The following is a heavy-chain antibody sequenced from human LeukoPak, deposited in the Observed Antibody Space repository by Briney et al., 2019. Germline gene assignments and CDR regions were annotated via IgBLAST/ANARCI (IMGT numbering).Heavy chain of an antibody. Sequence: SETLSLTCTVSGGSISSSTYYWVWIRQPPEKGLEWIVTIYYSGSTYSGSTYYNPSLKSRVTISVDTSKNQFSLRVSSVTAADTAVYYCARGLGVTAFDYWGQGTLVTVSS. V-gene: IGHV4-39*01. CDR1: GGSISSSTYY. J-gene: IGHJ4*02. CDR2: IYYSGSTYSGST. D-gene: IGHD3-10*01. CDR3: ARGLGVTAFDY.